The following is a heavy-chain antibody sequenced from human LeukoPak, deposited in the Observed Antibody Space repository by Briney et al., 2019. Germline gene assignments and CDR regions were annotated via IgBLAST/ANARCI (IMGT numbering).Heavy chain of an antibody. CDR3: ARDQITFGGVIVDY. Sequence: ASVKVPCKASGYTFTSYGISWVRQAPGQGLEWMGWISAYNGNTNYAQKLQGRVTMTTNTSTSTAYMELRSLRSDDTAVYYCARDQITFGGVIVDYWGQGTLVTVSS. V-gene: IGHV1-18*01. J-gene: IGHJ4*02. CDR1: GYTFTSYG. CDR2: ISAYNGNT. D-gene: IGHD3-16*02.